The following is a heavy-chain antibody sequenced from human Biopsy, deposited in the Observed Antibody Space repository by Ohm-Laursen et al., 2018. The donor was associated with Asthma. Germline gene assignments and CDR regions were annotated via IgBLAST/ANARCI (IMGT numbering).Heavy chain of an antibody. Sequence: ASVKVSCKSLGGTFNTYVIGWVRQAPGQGLEWMGGINSVFGTTTYPQKFQDRVAITADDSTSTVYMELSSLRSEDTAVYYCARKAGPCISRTCYSLDFWGQGTLVTVSS. J-gene: IGHJ4*02. D-gene: IGHD2-2*01. CDR1: GGTFNTYV. CDR2: INSVFGTT. CDR3: ARKAGPCISRTCYSLDF. V-gene: IGHV1-69*13.